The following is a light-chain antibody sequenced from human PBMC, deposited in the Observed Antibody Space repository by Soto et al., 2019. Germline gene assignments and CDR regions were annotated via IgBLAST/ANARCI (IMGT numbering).Light chain of an antibody. V-gene: IGKV1-5*01. CDR2: DAS. CDR1: QSISNY. Sequence: DIQMTQSPSSLSASVGDRVTITCRASQSISNYLHWYQQKPGKAPKLLIYDASSLESGVPSRFSGSGSGTEFTLTISSLQPDDFATYYCQQYGSYSWTFGQGTKVDIK. CDR3: QQYGSYSWT. J-gene: IGKJ1*01.